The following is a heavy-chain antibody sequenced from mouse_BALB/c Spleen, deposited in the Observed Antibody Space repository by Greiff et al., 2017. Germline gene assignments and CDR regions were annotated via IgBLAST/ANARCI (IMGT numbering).Heavy chain of an antibody. CDR3: ASYGNYQYYYAMDY. Sequence: DVQLQESGPELVKPGASMKISCKASGYSFTGYTMNWVKQSHGKNLEWIGLINPYNGGTSYNQKFKGKATLTVDKSSSTAYMELLSLTSEDSAVYYCASYGNYQYYYAMDYWGQGTSVTVSS. D-gene: IGHD2-1*01. V-gene: IGHV1-18*01. J-gene: IGHJ4*01. CDR2: INPYNGGT. CDR1: GYSFTGYT.